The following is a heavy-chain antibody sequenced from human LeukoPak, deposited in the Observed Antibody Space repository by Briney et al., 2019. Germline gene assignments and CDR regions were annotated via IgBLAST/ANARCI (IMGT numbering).Heavy chain of an antibody. V-gene: IGHV1-46*01. Sequence: ASVKVSCKASGYTFTSYYMHWVRQAPGQGLEWMGIINPSGGSTSYAQKFQGRVTMTRDTSTSTVYKELSSLRSEDTAVYYCAREEGGTRSIDYWGQGTLVTVSS. CDR1: GYTFTSYY. CDR2: INPSGGST. CDR3: AREEGGTRSIDY. D-gene: IGHD1-1*01. J-gene: IGHJ4*02.